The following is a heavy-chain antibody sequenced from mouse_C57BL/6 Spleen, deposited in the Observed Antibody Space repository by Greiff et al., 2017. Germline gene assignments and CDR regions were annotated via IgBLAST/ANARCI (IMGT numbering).Heavy chain of an antibody. CDR2: IYPSDSET. J-gene: IGHJ2*01. CDR3: AITTVVARDY. Sequence: VQLQQPGAELVRPGSSVKLSCKASGYTFTSYWMDWVKQRPGQGLEWIGNIYPSDSETHYNQKFKDKATLTVDKSSSTAYMQLSRLTSEDSAVYYCAITTVVARDYWGQGTTLTVSS. V-gene: IGHV1-61*01. D-gene: IGHD1-1*01. CDR1: GYTFTSYW.